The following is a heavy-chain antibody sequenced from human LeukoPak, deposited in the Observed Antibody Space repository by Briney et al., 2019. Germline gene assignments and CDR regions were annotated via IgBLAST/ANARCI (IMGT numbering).Heavy chain of an antibody. D-gene: IGHD3-10*02. V-gene: IGHV3-48*03. Sequence: GGSLRLSCAASGFTFSSYVMNWVRQAPGKGLEWVSYISSSGSTIYYADSVKGRFTISRDNAKNSLYLQMSSLRAEDTAVYYCAELGITMIGGVWGKGTTVTISS. CDR2: ISSSGSTI. CDR3: AELGITMIGGV. J-gene: IGHJ6*04. CDR1: GFTFSSYV.